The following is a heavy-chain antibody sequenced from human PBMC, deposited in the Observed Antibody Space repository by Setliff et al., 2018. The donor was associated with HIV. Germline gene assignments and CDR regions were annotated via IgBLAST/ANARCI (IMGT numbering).Heavy chain of an antibody. CDR2: IYDSEST. V-gene: IGHV4-30-4*08. CDR3: ARRRETIVVVIGIPNWYFDL. D-gene: IGHD2-21*01. Sequence: SETLSLTCTVSGGSISSGDYYWSWIRQPPGKGLEWIGNIYDSESTYYNPSLKSRVTISVDTSKNHFSLKLNSVTAADSAVYYCARRRETIVVVIGIPNWYFDLWGRGTLVTVSS. J-gene: IGHJ2*01. CDR1: GGSISSGDYY.